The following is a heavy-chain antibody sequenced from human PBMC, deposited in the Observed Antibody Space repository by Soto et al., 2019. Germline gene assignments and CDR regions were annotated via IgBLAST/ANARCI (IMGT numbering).Heavy chain of an antibody. J-gene: IGHJ4*02. CDR3: ARVQSGYDFAY. D-gene: IGHD5-12*01. Sequence: ASVKVSCKASGGSFSSYAISWVRQAPGQGLEWMGGIIPFFGTPNYAQKFQGRVTVTADASTSTAYMELRSLRSDDTAVYYCARVQSGYDFAYWGQGTLVTVSS. CDR1: GGSFSSYA. CDR2: IIPFFGTP. V-gene: IGHV1-69*13.